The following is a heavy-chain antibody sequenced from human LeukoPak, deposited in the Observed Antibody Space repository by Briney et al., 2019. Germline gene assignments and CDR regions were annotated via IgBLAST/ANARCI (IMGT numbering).Heavy chain of an antibody. D-gene: IGHD5-18*01. J-gene: IGHJ4*02. V-gene: IGHV4-39*07. CDR3: ARRLYGYSYGYADY. CDR1: GGSISSSSYY. Sequence: SETLSLTCTVSGGSISSSSYYWGWIRQPPGKGLEWIGSIYYSGSTYYNPSLKSRVTISVDTSKNQFSLKLSSVTAADTAVYYCARRLYGYSYGYADYWGQGTLVTVSS. CDR2: IYYSGST.